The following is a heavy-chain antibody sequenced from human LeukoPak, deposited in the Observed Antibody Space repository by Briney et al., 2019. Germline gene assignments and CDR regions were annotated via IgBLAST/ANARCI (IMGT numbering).Heavy chain of an antibody. CDR3: ARERDGYNYQGWYFDL. Sequence: PGGSLRLSCAASGFTFSSYAMSWVRQAPGKGLEWVSAISGSGGSTYYADSVKGRFTISRDNSKNTLYLQMNSLRAEDTALYHCARERDGYNYQGWYFDLWGRGTLVTVSS. CDR2: ISGSGGST. D-gene: IGHD5-24*01. J-gene: IGHJ2*01. V-gene: IGHV3-23*01. CDR1: GFTFSSYA.